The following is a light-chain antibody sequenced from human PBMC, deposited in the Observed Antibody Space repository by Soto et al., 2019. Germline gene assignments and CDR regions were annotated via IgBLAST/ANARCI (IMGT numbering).Light chain of an antibody. CDR2: LGS. CDR3: MQALQTPI. J-gene: IGKJ4*01. CDR1: QSLLHSNGYNY. V-gene: IGKV2-28*01. Sequence: DIVMTQSPLSLPVTPGEPDSISCRSSQSLLHSNGYNYLDWYLQKPGQSPQLLIYLGSNRASGVPDRFTGSGSGTDFTLKISRVEAEDVGVYYCMQALQTPIFGGGTKVEI.